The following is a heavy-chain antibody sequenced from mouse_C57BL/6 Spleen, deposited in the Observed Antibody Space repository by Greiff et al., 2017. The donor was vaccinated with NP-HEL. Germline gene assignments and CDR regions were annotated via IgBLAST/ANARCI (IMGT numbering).Heavy chain of an antibody. J-gene: IGHJ4*01. Sequence: EVHLVESEGGLVQPGRSMKLSCTASGFTFSDYYMAWVRQVPEKGLEWVANINYDGSSTYYLDSLKSRFIISRDNAKNILYLQMSSLKSEDTATYYCARGGDRGYYYAMDYWGQGTSVTVSS. CDR2: INYDGSST. D-gene: IGHD3-3*01. CDR1: GFTFSDYY. V-gene: IGHV5-16*01. CDR3: ARGGDRGYYYAMDY.